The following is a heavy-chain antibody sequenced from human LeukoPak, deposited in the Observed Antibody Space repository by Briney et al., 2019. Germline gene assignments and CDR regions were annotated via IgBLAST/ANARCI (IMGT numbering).Heavy chain of an antibody. Sequence: GGSLRLSCAASGFTFSDYYMSWIRQAPGKGLDWVSYISSSGSTIYYADSVKGRFTISRDNAKDSLYLQMNSLRAEDTAVYYCARAITLTTVITHFDYWGQGTLVTVSS. J-gene: IGHJ4*02. D-gene: IGHD4-17*01. CDR1: GFTFSDYY. V-gene: IGHV3-11*01. CDR2: ISSSGSTI. CDR3: ARAITLTTVITHFDY.